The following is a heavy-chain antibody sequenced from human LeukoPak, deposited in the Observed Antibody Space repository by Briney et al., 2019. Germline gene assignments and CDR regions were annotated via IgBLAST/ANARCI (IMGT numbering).Heavy chain of an antibody. CDR3: ARGKQLVFRQGSYMDV. CDR2: IGTAGDT. V-gene: IGHV3-13*01. D-gene: IGHD6-13*01. CDR1: GFTFSSYD. Sequence: PGGSPRLSCAASGFTFSSYDMHWVRQAPGKGLERVSAIGTAGDTYYPGSVKGRFTISRENAKNSLYLQMNSLRAGDTAVYYCARGKQLVFRQGSYMDVWGKGTTVTVSS. J-gene: IGHJ6*03.